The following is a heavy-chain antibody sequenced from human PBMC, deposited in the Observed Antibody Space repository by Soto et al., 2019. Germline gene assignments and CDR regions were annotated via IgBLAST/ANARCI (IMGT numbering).Heavy chain of an antibody. D-gene: IGHD3-16*01. J-gene: IGHJ4*02. Sequence: ESGGGVVQPGTSLRLSCTASGFMFKSYVMHWVRQAPGKGLEWVALTSYDGNNKYYGDSVKGRFTVSRDNSKNTLHLQMDSLRPEDTALYYGARWGTTGGFDLWGQGTLVSVSS. CDR1: GFMFKSYV. CDR2: TSYDGNNK. CDR3: ARWGTTGGFDL. V-gene: IGHV3-30*19.